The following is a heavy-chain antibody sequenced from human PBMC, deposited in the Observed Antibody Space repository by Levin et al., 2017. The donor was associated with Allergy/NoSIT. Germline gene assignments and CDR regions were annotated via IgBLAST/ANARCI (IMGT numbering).Heavy chain of an antibody. Sequence: SETLSLTCTVSGGSISSSSYYWGWIRQSPGTGLEWIGSIYYSGTTYYNPSLKSRVTISVDPSKNQFSLTLASVTAADTAVYYCARQVFHGSGSYYNFDNWGQGSLVSVSS. J-gene: IGHJ4*02. D-gene: IGHD3-10*01. CDR3: ARQVFHGSGSYYNFDN. CDR2: IYYSGTT. CDR1: GGSISSSSYY. V-gene: IGHV4-39*01.